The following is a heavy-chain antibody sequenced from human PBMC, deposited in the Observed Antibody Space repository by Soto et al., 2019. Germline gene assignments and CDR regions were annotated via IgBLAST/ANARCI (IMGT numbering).Heavy chain of an antibody. CDR1: DGSISSSSYY. D-gene: IGHD3-10*01. V-gene: IGHV4-39*01. J-gene: IGHJ4*02. CDR3: ARLYYYGSGSYYPVVIH. Sequence: SETLSLTCTVSDGSISSSSYYWGWIRQPPGKGLEWIGSIYYSGSTYYNPSLKSRVTISVDTSKNQFSLKLSSVTAADTAVYYCARLYYYGSGSYYPVVIHWGQGTLVTVSS. CDR2: IYYSGST.